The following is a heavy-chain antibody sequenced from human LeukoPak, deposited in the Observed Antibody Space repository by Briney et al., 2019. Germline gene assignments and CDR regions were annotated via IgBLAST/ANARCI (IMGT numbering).Heavy chain of an antibody. J-gene: IGHJ2*01. CDR1: GYTLTELS. CDR2: FDPEDGET. V-gene: IGHV1-24*01. CDR3: ASLTNTTGYIPWYFDL. Sequence: ASVKVSCKVSGYTLTELSMHWVRQAPGKGLEWMGGFDPEDGETIYAQKFQGRVTMTEDTSTDTAYMELSSLRSEDTAVYYCASLTNTTGYIPWYFDLWGRGTLVTVSS. D-gene: IGHD3-9*01.